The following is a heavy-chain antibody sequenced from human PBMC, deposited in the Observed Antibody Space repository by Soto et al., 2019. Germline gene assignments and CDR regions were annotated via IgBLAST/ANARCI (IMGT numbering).Heavy chain of an antibody. CDR3: ARGGHVVVVTAALDY. CDR1: GDTFTDYY. Sequence: QVQLMQSGAEAKKPGASVKVSCKASGDTFTDYYIHWVRQAPGQGLEWMGTVNPSGGHTTYAQHFLGRVTMTRDTSTSTLYMELTSLTSEDTAVYYCARGGHVVVVTAALDYWGQGTLVTVSS. D-gene: IGHD2-21*02. V-gene: IGHV1-46*01. J-gene: IGHJ4*02. CDR2: VNPSGGHT.